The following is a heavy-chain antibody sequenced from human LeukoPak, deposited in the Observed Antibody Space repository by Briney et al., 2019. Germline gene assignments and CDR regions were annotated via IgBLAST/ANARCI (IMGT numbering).Heavy chain of an antibody. V-gene: IGHV4-31*03. J-gene: IGHJ4*02. CDR1: GGSISSGGYY. CDR3: ARDSSGYNEFDY. CDR2: IYNSGST. Sequence: SETLSLTCTVSGGSISSGGYYWSWIRQHPGKGLEWIGYIYNSGSTYYNPSLKSRVTISVDTSKNQFSLKLSSVTAADTAVYYCARDSSGYNEFDYWGQGTLVTVCS. D-gene: IGHD3-22*01.